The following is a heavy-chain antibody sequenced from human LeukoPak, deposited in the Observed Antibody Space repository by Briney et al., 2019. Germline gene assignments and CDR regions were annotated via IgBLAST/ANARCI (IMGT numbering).Heavy chain of an antibody. J-gene: IGHJ5*02. CDR1: GGSISSHY. CDR3: ARGAPRDYIWGSYRYDWFDP. CDR2: IYYSGSA. V-gene: IGHV4-59*11. D-gene: IGHD3-16*02. Sequence: SETLSLTCTVSGGSISSHYWSWIRQPPGKGLEWIGYIYYSGSANYNPSLKSRVTISVDTSKNQFSLKLSSVTAADTAVYYCARGAPRDYIWGSYRYDWFDPWGQGTLVTVSS.